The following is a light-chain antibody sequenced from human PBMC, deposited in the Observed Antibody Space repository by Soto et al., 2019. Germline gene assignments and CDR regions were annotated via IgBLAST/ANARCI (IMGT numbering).Light chain of an antibody. CDR2: GAS. V-gene: IGKV3-20*01. J-gene: IGKJ4*01. CDR1: QSVRSSY. CDR3: QHYGSDTLKLT. Sequence: EIVLTQSPGTLSLSPGERATLSCRASQSVRSSYVAWYQQKPGQAPRLLIYGASSRATAIPDRFSGSGSGTDFSLTISRLEPEDFAVYYCQHYGSDTLKLTFGGGTKVESK.